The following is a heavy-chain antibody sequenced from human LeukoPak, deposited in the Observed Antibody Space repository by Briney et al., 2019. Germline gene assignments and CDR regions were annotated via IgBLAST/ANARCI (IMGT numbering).Heavy chain of an antibody. Sequence: SETLSLTCTVYGGSVSTDYWTWIRQPPGKGLEWVGYLFSNGNTEYSPSLKSRATISVDTSKNQCSLKLNSVTAADTAVYYCARVVYRGENWFDPWGQGTLVIVSS. J-gene: IGHJ5*02. V-gene: IGHV4-59*02. D-gene: IGHD3-10*01. CDR1: GGSVSTDY. CDR2: LFSNGNT. CDR3: ARVVYRGENWFDP.